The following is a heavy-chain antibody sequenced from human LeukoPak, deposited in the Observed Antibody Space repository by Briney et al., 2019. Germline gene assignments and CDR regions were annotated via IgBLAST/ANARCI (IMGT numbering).Heavy chain of an antibody. CDR3: SKDRGRG. V-gene: IGHV3-23*01. D-gene: IGHD3-10*01. CDR1: GFGFSSYA. CDR2: ISGGGGST. J-gene: IGHJ4*02. Sequence: GGSLRLPCAASGFGFSSYAMSWVRQAPGKGLEWVSAISGGGGSTYYADSVKGRFTISRDNSKNTLYLQMDSLRVEDTAFYYCSKDRGRGWGQGTLVTVSS.